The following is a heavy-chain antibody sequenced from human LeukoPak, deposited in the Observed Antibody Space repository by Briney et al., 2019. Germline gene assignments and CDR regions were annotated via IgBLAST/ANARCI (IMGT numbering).Heavy chain of an antibody. CDR2: IIPIFGTA. CDR3: ARGPQNIAARPYNWYDP. J-gene: IGHJ5*02. CDR1: GGTFSSYA. D-gene: IGHD6-6*01. Sequence: SVKVSCKASGGTFSSYAISWVRQAPGQGLEWMGGIIPIFGTANYAQKFQGRVTITADESTSTAYMELSSLRSEDTAVYYCARGPQNIAARPYNWYDPWGQGTLVTVSS. V-gene: IGHV1-69*13.